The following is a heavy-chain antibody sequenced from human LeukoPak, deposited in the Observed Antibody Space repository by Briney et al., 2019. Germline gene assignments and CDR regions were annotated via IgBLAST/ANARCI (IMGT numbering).Heavy chain of an antibody. CDR3: ASSGFAMAHNWFDP. CDR1: GGSISSYY. J-gene: IGHJ5*02. D-gene: IGHD5-18*01. V-gene: IGHV4-59*01. Sequence: SETLSLTCPVSGGSISSYYWSWIRQPPGEGLEWIGYIYYSGSTNYNPSLKSRVTISVDTSKNQFSLKLSSVTAADTAVYYCASSGFAMAHNWFDPWGQGTLVTVSS. CDR2: IYYSGST.